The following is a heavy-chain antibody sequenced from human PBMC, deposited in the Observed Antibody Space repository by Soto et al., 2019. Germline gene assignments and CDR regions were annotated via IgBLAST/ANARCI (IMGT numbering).Heavy chain of an antibody. D-gene: IGHD6-19*01. J-gene: IGHJ3*02. CDR3: ASRSTGYSSGPSAFDI. V-gene: IGHV1-18*01. CDR2: ISAYNGNT. CDR1: GYTFTSYG. Sequence: ASVKVSCKASGYTFTSYGISWVRQAPGQGLEWMGWISAYNGNTNYAQKLQGRVTMTTDTSTSTAYMELRSLRSDDTAVYYCASRSTGYSSGPSAFDIWGQGTMVTVSS.